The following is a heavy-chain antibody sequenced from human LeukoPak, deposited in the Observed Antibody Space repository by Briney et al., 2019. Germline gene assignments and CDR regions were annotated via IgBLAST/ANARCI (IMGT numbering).Heavy chain of an antibody. CDR2: ISAYNGNT. CDR3: ARGHMGDGSGESTDY. CDR1: GYTFTSYG. Sequence: GASVKVSCKASGYTFTSYGISWVRQAPGQGLEWMGWISAYNGNTNYAQKLQGRVTMTTDTSTSTAYMELRSLRPDDTAVYYCARGHMGDGSGESTDYWGQGTLVTVSS. V-gene: IGHV1-18*01. D-gene: IGHD3-10*01. J-gene: IGHJ4*02.